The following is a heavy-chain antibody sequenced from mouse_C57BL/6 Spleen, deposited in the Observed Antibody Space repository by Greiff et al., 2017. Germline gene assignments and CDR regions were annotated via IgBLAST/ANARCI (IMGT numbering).Heavy chain of an antibody. CDR1: GYTFTNYW. V-gene: IGHV1-63*01. CDR3: ARLDGYFDY. Sequence: QVQLKESGAELVRPGTSVKMSCKASGYTFTNYWIGWAKQRPGHGLEWIGDIYPGGGYTNYNEKFKGKATLTADKSASTAYMQFSSLTSEDSAIYYCARLDGYFDYWGQGTTLTVSS. CDR2: IYPGGGYT. D-gene: IGHD2-3*01. J-gene: IGHJ2*01.